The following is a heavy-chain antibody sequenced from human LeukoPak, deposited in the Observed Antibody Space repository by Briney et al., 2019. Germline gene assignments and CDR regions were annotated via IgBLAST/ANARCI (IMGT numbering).Heavy chain of an antibody. D-gene: IGHD3-3*01. CDR3: ARDVSIFGPSFYFDF. J-gene: IGHJ4*02. CDR2: IFYSGTT. V-gene: IGHV4-59*12. Sequence: PSETLSLTCSVSGGFISRYYGSWLRQPPGMGLEWIGYIFYSGTTNYNPSLKSRVTISVDTSKNQFSLKMSSVTAADTAVYYCARDVSIFGPSFYFDFWGQGTLVTVSS. CDR1: GGFISRYY.